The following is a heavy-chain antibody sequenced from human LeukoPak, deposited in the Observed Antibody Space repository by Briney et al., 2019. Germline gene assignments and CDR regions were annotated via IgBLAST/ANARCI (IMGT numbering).Heavy chain of an antibody. J-gene: IGHJ4*02. CDR1: GGSFSGYY. CDR2: INHNGST. Sequence: SETLSLTCAVYGGSFSGYYWSWIRRPPGKGLEWIGEINHNGSTNYNPSLKSRVTISVDTSKNQFSLKLSSVTAADTAVYYCARENPTLTGYYKDYWGQGTLVTVSS. V-gene: IGHV4-34*01. CDR3: ARENPTLTGYYKDY. D-gene: IGHD3-9*01.